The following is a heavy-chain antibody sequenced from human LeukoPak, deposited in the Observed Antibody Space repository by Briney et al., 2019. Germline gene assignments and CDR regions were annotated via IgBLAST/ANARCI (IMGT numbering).Heavy chain of an antibody. V-gene: IGHV3-23*01. CDR1: GFTFKNYA. D-gene: IGHD1-1*01. CDR3: GKDWKLDY. CDR2: IGDNGGDT. J-gene: IGHJ4*02. Sequence: TGGSLRLSCAASGFTFKNYAMSWVRQAPGKGLEWVSAIGDNGGDTKYADSVKGRFTISRDNSKNTLYLQMNNLRVEDTAIYYCGKDWKLDYWGQGTLVTVSS.